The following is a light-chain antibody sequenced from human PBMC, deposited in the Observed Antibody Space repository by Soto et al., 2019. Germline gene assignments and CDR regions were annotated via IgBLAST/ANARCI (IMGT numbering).Light chain of an antibody. J-gene: IGKJ3*01. Sequence: EIVLTQSPATLSLSPGERATLSCRASPSVSSYLAWYHQKPGQAPRLLIYDASNRATGIPARFSGSGSGTDFTLTISSLEPEDFAVYYCQQRSNLPPNFGPGTKVDIK. V-gene: IGKV3-11*01. CDR3: QQRSNLPPN. CDR1: PSVSSY. CDR2: DAS.